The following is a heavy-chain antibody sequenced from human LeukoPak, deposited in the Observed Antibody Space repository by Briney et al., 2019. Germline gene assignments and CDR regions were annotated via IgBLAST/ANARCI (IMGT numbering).Heavy chain of an antibody. V-gene: IGHV3-23*01. CDR2: ITGSGTST. CDR1: GFTFSYA. D-gene: IGHD6-19*01. Sequence: GGSLRLSCAASGFTFSYAMSRVRQAPANALEWVSAITGSGTSTYYADSVKGRFTISTDNSKNTLYLQMNSLRAEDTAVYYCAKYISGWYYCDYWGRGTLVTVSS. CDR3: AKYISGWYYCDY. J-gene: IGHJ4*02.